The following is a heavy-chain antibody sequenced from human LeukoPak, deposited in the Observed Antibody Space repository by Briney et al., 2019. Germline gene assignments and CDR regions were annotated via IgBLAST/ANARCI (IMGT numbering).Heavy chain of an antibody. Sequence: GGSLRLSCSASGFTFSMSAMHWVRQAPGKGLQYVSVISGNGVSTSYADSVKGRFTISRDNSKNTVFLQMSSLRAEDTAVYYCVGDGRDGYNRYFHHWGQGTLVTVSS. D-gene: IGHD5-24*01. CDR3: VGDGRDGYNRYFHH. CDR2: ISGNGVST. V-gene: IGHV3-64D*06. J-gene: IGHJ1*01. CDR1: GFTFSMSA.